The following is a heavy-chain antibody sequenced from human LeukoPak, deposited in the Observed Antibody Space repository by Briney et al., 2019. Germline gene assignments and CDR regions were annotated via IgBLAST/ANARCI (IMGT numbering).Heavy chain of an antibody. Sequence: ASVKASCKASGYTFTSYDINWVRQATGQGLEWMGWMNPNSGNTGYAQKFQGRVTMTRNTSISTAYMELSSLRSEDTAVYYCARKYYYDSSGYYYGDWGQGTLVTVSS. J-gene: IGHJ4*02. D-gene: IGHD3-22*01. CDR3: ARKYYYDSSGYYYGD. CDR2: MNPNSGNT. V-gene: IGHV1-8*01. CDR1: GYTFTSYD.